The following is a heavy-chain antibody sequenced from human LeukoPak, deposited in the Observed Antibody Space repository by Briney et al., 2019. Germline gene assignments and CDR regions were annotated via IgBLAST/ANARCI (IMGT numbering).Heavy chain of an antibody. Sequence: GXXTXXAXSVKXRFXISRXXXKNTLYLQMNSLRAEDTAVYYCXKDQGXWDXSGPXLYGMDXWGQGTTVTVSS. CDR3: XKDQGXWDXSGPXLYGMDX. V-gene: IGHV3-23*01. D-gene: IGHD3-22*01. J-gene: IGHJ6*02. CDR2: GXXT.